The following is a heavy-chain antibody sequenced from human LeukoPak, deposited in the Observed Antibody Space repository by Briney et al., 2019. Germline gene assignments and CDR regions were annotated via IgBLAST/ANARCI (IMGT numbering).Heavy chain of an antibody. CDR2: ITTGSSYI. J-gene: IGHJ6*03. D-gene: IGHD3-10*01. CDR1: GFTFSTYS. CDR3: ARYGSGSYYSGDYYYYYMDV. Sequence: AVGSLRLSCAASGFTFSTYSMSWVRQAPGKGLEWVSSITTGSSYIYYADSVKGRFTISRDNAKKSLYLRMNSMRAEDTAVYYCARYGSGSYYSGDYYYYYMDVWGKGTTVTVSS. V-gene: IGHV3-21*01.